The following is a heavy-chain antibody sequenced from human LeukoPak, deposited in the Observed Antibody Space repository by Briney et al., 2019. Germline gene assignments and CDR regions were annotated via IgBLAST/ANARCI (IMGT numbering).Heavy chain of an antibody. V-gene: IGHV4-59*01. CDR2: IYYNGNT. D-gene: IGHD1-1*01. CDR3: TRGLGKVDY. J-gene: IGHJ4*02. Sequence: VRQPPGEGLACIGYIYYNGNTNYIPSLKSRVTISVDTSKSQFSLNLSSVTAADTAMYYCTRGLGKVDYWGQGMLVTVSS.